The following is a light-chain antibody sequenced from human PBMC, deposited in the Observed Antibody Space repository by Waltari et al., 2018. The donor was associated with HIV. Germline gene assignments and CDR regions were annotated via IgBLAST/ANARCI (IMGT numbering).Light chain of an antibody. V-gene: IGKV1-39*01. Sequence: DIQLTQSPASLSASVGDRVTITCRASQIISSYLNWYQQKPGKAPKFLIYAVSNLQGGVPSRFSGREYETEVTLTISDLQPEDIATYYCQQSYSTPYTFGEGSKLEIK. J-gene: IGKJ2*01. CDR2: AVS. CDR3: QQSYSTPYT. CDR1: QIISSY.